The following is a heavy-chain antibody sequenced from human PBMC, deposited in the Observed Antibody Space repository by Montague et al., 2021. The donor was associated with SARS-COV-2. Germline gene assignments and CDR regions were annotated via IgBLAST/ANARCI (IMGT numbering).Heavy chain of an antibody. Sequence: SLRLSCAASGFTFSSYGMHWVRQAPGKGLEWVAVIWYDGSNKYYADSVKGRFTISRDNSKNTLYLQMNSLRAEGTAVYYCARDILGTVRYGMDVWGQGTTVTVSS. V-gene: IGHV3-33*01. D-gene: IGHD3-9*01. CDR3: ARDILGTVRYGMDV. CDR1: GFTFSSYG. J-gene: IGHJ6*02. CDR2: IWYDGSNK.